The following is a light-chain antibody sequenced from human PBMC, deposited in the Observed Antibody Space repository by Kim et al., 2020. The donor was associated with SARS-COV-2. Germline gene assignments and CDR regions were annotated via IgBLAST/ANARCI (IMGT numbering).Light chain of an antibody. CDR3: QQYNNWPGT. CDR1: QSVSSN. Sequence: VPPGERAALSCSASQSVSSNLAWYQQKPGQAHRLLIYGASTRATGVPARFSGSGSGTEFTLTISSLQSEDFAVYYCQQYNNWPGTFGQGTRLEIK. CDR2: GAS. V-gene: IGKV3-15*01. J-gene: IGKJ5*01.